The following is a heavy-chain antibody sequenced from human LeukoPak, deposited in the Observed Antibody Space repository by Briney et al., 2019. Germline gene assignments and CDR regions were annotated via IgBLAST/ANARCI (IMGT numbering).Heavy chain of an antibody. CDR3: ARDGSYSSGYLVDYYGMDV. Sequence: GASVKVSCKASGYTFTGYYMHWVRQAPGQGLEWMGWINPNSGGTNYAQKFQGWVTMTRDTSISTAYMELSRLRSDDTAVYYCARDGSYSSGYLVDYYGMDVWGQGTTVTVSS. J-gene: IGHJ6*02. D-gene: IGHD3-22*01. CDR1: GYTFTGYY. V-gene: IGHV1-2*04. CDR2: INPNSGGT.